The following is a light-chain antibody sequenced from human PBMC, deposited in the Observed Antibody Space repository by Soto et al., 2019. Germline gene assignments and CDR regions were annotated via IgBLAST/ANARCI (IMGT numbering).Light chain of an antibody. V-gene: IGKV1-39*01. Sequence: DIQMTQSPSSLSASIGDRVLITCRTSHSVSTFLNCYRHKPEEAPRLLIYTSSTLHGGVPSRFSGSGSGTEFTLTISSLQPEDFATYYCQESYSSPFTIGPGTRVHVK. CDR3: QESYSSPFT. CDR1: HSVSTF. CDR2: TSS. J-gene: IGKJ3*01.